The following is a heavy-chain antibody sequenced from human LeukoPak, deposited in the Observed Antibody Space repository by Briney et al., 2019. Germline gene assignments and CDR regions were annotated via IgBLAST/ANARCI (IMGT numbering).Heavy chain of an antibody. V-gene: IGHV4-38-2*01. Sequence: KPSETLSLTCAVSGFSISNGFFWGWIRRPPGKGLEWIGTIHYPESTYYNPSLNSRLTISLDASKNHFSLKLSSVTAADTARYYCARGRGRQVGSRWHPDTHHDYWGQGILVTVSS. J-gene: IGHJ4*02. CDR1: GFSISNGFF. CDR3: ARGRGRQVGSRWHPDTHHDY. CDR2: IHYPEST. D-gene: IGHD3-10*01.